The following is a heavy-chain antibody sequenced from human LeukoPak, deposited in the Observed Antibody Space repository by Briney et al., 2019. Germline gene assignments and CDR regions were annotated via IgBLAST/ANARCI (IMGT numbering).Heavy chain of an antibody. D-gene: IGHD1-26*01. Sequence: PGGSPRLSCAASGFTFSSYWMHWVRQAPGKGLVWVSHINSDGSITNYADSVKGRFTISRDNAKNTLYLQMNSLRAEDTAVYYCARRIAVGATQVTNPNYGMDVWGQGTTVTVSS. V-gene: IGHV3-74*01. CDR2: INSDGSIT. CDR1: GFTFSSYW. CDR3: ARRIAVGATQVTNPNYGMDV. J-gene: IGHJ6*02.